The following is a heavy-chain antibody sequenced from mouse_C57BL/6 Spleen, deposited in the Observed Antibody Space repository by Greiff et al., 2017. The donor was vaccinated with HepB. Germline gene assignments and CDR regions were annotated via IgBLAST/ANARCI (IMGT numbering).Heavy chain of an antibody. D-gene: IGHD4-1*01. CDR1: GYTFTSYW. J-gene: IGHJ3*01. Sequence: QVQLQQSGAELVKPGASVKLSCKASGYTFTSYWMHWVKQRPGQGLEWIGMIHPNSGSTNYNEKFKSKATLTVDKSSSTAYMQLSSLTSEDSAVYYCARRGDWDWFAYWGQGTLVTVSA. CDR2: IHPNSGST. V-gene: IGHV1-64*01. CDR3: ARRGDWDWFAY.